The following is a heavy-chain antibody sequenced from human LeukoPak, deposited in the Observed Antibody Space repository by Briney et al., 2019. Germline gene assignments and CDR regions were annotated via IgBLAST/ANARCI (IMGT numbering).Heavy chain of an antibody. Sequence: GGSLRLSCAASGFTFSSYEMNWVRQAPGKGLEWVSYINSSGSTIYYADSVRGRFTISRDNAKNSLYLQMNSLRAEDTAVYYCEGERGPPSRVDYWGQGTLVTVSS. CDR1: GFTFSSYE. CDR3: EGERGPPSRVDY. V-gene: IGHV3-48*03. CDR2: INSSGSTI. J-gene: IGHJ4*02. D-gene: IGHD3-3*01.